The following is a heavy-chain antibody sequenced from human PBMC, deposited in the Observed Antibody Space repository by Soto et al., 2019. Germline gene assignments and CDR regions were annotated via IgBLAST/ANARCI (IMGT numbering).Heavy chain of an antibody. J-gene: IGHJ3*01. Sequence: SETLSLTCTVSGGSISSGDYYWSWIRQHPGKGLEWIGYIYYSGRTNYNPSLKSRATISGDTSKNQFSLKLNSVTAADTAIYYCAREGPVVVITTYGFDVWGQGTMVTVSS. CDR2: IYYSGRT. CDR1: GGSISSGDYY. D-gene: IGHD3-22*01. CDR3: AREGPVVVITTYGFDV. V-gene: IGHV4-61*08.